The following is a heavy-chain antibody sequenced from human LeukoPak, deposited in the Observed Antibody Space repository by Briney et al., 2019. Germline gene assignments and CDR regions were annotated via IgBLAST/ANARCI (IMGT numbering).Heavy chain of an antibody. J-gene: IGHJ4*02. Sequence: GGSLGLPWAAPAFTFDSYSLIRVRQAPGKGLEWVSGIGASGGTTDYADSVRGRFTISRDNSKNTLYLQMNGLRAEDSAVYYCAKAPYSTGWHFDYWGQGTLVTVSS. CDR3: AKAPYSTGWHFDY. CDR1: AFTFDSYS. D-gene: IGHD6-19*01. CDR2: IGASGGTT. V-gene: IGHV3-23*01.